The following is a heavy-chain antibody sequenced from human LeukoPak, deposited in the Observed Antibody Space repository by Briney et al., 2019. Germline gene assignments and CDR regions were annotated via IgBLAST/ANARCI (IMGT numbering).Heavy chain of an antibody. J-gene: IGHJ4*02. V-gene: IGHV1-69*05. CDR2: IIPIFGTA. CDR3: ARSRGLRFLEWLPFES. D-gene: IGHD3-3*01. Sequence: SVKVSCKASGGTFSSYAISWGRQAPGQGLEWRGGIIPIFGTANYAQKFQGRVTITTDESTSTAYMELSSLRSEDTAVYYCARSRGLRFLEWLPFESWGQGTLVTVSS. CDR1: GGTFSSYA.